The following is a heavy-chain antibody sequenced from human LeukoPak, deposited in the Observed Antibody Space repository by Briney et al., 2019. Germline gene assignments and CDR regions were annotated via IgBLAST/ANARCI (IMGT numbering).Heavy chain of an antibody. D-gene: IGHD2-2*01. V-gene: IGHV1-2*04. J-gene: IGHJ6*02. CDR2: INPNSGGT. Sequence: GASVKVSCKASGYTFTGYYMHWVRQAPGQGLEWMGWINPNSGGTNYAQKFQGWVTMTRDTSISTAYMELSRLRSDDTAVYYCARGSAAPAHYYYGMDVWGQGTTVTVSS. CDR1: GYTFTGYY. CDR3: ARGSAAPAHYYYGMDV.